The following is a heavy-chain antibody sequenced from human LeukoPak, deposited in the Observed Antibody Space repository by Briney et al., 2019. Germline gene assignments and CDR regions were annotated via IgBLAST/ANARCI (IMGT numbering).Heavy chain of an antibody. V-gene: IGHV1-18*01. CDR2: ISAYNGNT. CDR3: ARDSPYGSGNIGDYFDY. D-gene: IGHD3-10*01. Sequence: ASVKVSCKASGYTFTSYGISWVRQAPGQGLEWMGWISAYNGNTNYAQKLQGRVTMTTDTSTSTAYMELRSLRSDDTAVYYCARDSPYGSGNIGDYFDYWGQGTLVTVST. J-gene: IGHJ4*02. CDR1: GYTFTSYG.